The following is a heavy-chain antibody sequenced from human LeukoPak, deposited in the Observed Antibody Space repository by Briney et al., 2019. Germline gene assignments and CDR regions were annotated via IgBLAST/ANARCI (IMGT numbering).Heavy chain of an antibody. CDR2: IYTSGST. CDR1: GGSISSYY. V-gene: IGHV4-4*09. Sequence: PSETLSLTCTVSGGSISSYYWSWIRQPAGKGLEWIGNIYTSGSTNYNPSLKSRVTISLDTSKNQFSLKLSSVTAADTAMYYCVRQFDFWGQGTLVTVSS. J-gene: IGHJ4*02. CDR3: VRQFDF.